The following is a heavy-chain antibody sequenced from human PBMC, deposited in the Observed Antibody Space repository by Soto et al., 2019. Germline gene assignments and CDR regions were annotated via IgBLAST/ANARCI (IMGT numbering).Heavy chain of an antibody. D-gene: IGHD1-7*01. CDR3: AKDCLITGTTEPFDY. CDR1: GFAFNNYA. V-gene: IGHV3-23*01. Sequence: PGGSLRLSCAASGFAFNNYAMSLVRQSPGKGLEWVSGISVSGHSTHYADSVKGRFTISRDNSKNMLYLQMDSLRADDTAIYYCAKDCLITGTTEPFDYWGQGALVTVSS. J-gene: IGHJ4*02. CDR2: ISVSGHST.